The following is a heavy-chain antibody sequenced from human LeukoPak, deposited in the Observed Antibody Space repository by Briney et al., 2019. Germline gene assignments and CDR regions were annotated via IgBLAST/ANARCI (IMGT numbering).Heavy chain of an antibody. Sequence: GASVKVSCKASGYIFTNYYMHWVRQAPGEGLEWMGWINPNSGGTNYAQKFQGRVTMTRDTSISTAYMELSSLISDDTAVYYCASLRLLDYWGQGTLVTVSS. CDR2: INPNSGGT. CDR3: ASLRLLDY. V-gene: IGHV1-2*02. D-gene: IGHD5-12*01. J-gene: IGHJ4*02. CDR1: GYIFTNYY.